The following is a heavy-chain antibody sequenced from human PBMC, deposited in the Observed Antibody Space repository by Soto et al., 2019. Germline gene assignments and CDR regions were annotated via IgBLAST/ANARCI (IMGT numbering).Heavy chain of an antibody. V-gene: IGHV2-5*02. CDR2: IYWDDDK. CDR1: GFSLSTSGVG. D-gene: IGHD1-20*01. Sequence: QITLKESGPTLVKPTQTLTLTCTFSGFSLSTSGVGVGWIRQPPGKALEWLALIYWDDDKRYSPSLKSRLTITKDTSKTQVVLTMTNMNPVDTATYYWAHRRVTVDAFDSRGQGTMVTVSS. J-gene: IGHJ3*02. CDR3: AHRRVTVDAFDS.